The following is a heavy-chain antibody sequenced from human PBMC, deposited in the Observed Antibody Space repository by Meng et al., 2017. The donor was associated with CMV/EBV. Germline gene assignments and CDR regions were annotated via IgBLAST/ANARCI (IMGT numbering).Heavy chain of an antibody. V-gene: IGHV3-7*01. CDR3: ARDTPGRRIWSGYPSGDYYGMDV. CDR2: IKQDGSEK. CDR1: GYTFSSYW. Sequence: SCKASGYTFSSYWMSWVRQAPGKGLEWVANIKQDGSEKYYVDSVKGRFTISRDNAKNSLYLQMNSLRAEDTAVYYCARDTPGRRIWSGYPSGDYYGMDVWGQGTTVTVSS. D-gene: IGHD3-3*01. J-gene: IGHJ6*02.